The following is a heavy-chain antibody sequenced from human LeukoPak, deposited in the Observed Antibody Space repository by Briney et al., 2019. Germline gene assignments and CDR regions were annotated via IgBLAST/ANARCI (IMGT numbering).Heavy chain of an antibody. CDR3: ARGLEERAY. Sequence: PGGSLRLSCAASGFTFSSYAMHWVRQAPGKGLEWVAVISYDGSNKYYADSVKGRFTISRDNSKNTLYLQMNSLRAEDTAVYYCARGLEERAYWGQGTLVTVSS. D-gene: IGHD1/OR15-1a*01. J-gene: IGHJ4*02. V-gene: IGHV3-30-3*01. CDR2: ISYDGSNK. CDR1: GFTFSSYA.